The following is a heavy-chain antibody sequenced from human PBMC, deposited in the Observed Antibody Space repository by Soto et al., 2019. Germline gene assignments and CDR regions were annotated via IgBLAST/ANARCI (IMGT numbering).Heavy chain of an antibody. Sequence: SETLSLTCTVSGGYISSYYWSWIRQPAGKGLEWIGRIYTSGSTNYNPSLKSRVTMSVDTSKNQFSLKLSSVTAADTAVYYCARDQIYYYGSGRYGPFDYWGQGTLVTVSS. CDR1: GGYISSYY. V-gene: IGHV4-4*07. D-gene: IGHD3-10*01. CDR2: IYTSGST. J-gene: IGHJ4*02. CDR3: ARDQIYYYGSGRYGPFDY.